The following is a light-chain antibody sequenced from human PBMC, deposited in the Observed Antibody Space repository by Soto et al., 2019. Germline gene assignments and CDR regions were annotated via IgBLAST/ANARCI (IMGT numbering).Light chain of an antibody. J-gene: IGKJ1*01. CDR3: HQSYRTPT. V-gene: IGKV1-39*01. CDR1: QSISSY. Sequence: DIQMTQSPSSLSASVGDRVTITCRASQSISSYLNWYQQKPGKAPKLLIYAASSLQSGVPSRFSGSGSGTDFTLTISSPQPEDFASYYCHQSYRTPTFGQGTKVEIK. CDR2: AAS.